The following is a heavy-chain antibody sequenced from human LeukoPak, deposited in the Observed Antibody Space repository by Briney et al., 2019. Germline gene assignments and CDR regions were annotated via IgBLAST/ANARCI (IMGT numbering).Heavy chain of an antibody. CDR3: ARNSGWYSFDS. D-gene: IGHD6-19*01. J-gene: IGHJ4*02. Sequence: PGGSLRLSCAPSGFTFSSYAMHWVRQAPGKGLEWVAVISYDGSNKYYADSVKGRFTISRDNSKNTLYLQMNSLRAEDTAVYYCARNSGWYSFDSWGQGTLVTVSS. CDR1: GFTFSSYA. V-gene: IGHV3-30-3*01. CDR2: ISYDGSNK.